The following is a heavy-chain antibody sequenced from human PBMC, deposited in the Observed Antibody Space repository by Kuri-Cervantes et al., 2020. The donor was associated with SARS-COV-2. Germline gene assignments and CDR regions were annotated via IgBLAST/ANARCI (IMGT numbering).Heavy chain of an antibody. Sequence: GESLKISCAASGFTFSSYAMHWVRQAPGKGLEWVAVISYDGSNKYYADSVKGRFTISRDNSKNTLYLQINSLRAEDTAVYYCARDPRRWLQISVSYFDYWGQGTLVTVSS. J-gene: IGHJ4*02. V-gene: IGHV3-30-3*01. CDR2: ISYDGSNK. CDR3: ARDPRRWLQISVSYFDY. D-gene: IGHD5-24*01. CDR1: GFTFSSYA.